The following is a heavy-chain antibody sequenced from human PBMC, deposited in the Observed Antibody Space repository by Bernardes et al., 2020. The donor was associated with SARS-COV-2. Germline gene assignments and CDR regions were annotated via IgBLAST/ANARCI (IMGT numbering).Heavy chain of an antibody. CDR1: GFTFSSYS. CDR2: ISSSSSYI. J-gene: IGHJ6*02. CDR3: ASLPSSGWSQAYYYGMDV. D-gene: IGHD6-19*01. Sequence: GGSLRLSCAASGFTFSSYSMNWVRQAPGKGLEWVSSISSSSSYIYYADSVKGRFTISRDNAKNSLYLQMNSLRAEDTAVYYCASLPSSGWSQAYYYGMDVWGQGTTVTVSS. V-gene: IGHV3-21*01.